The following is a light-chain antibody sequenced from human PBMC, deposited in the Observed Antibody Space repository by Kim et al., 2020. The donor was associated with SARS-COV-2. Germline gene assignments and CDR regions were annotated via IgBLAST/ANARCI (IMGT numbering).Light chain of an antibody. Sequence: AYVRERVIITCRESQGLGRELGWYQHKRGQDPRLLIYAASSLQSGVPSRISGSGSGTDFTLAISSLQPEDFATYYCLQDYIYPLTLGGETKVDIK. CDR3: LQDYIYPLT. V-gene: IGKV1-6*01. J-gene: IGKJ4*01. CDR2: AAS. CDR1: QGLGRE.